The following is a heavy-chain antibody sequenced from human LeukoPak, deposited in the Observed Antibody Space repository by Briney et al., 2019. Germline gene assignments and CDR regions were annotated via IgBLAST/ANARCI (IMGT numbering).Heavy chain of an antibody. CDR1: GYSFTDYY. CDR2: INPNSGGT. CDR3: ARADRLDGGPYLIGP. V-gene: IGHV1-2*02. J-gene: IGHJ5*02. Sequence: ASVKVSCKTSGYSFTDYYMHWVRQAPGQGLEWMGWINPNSGGTSSAQKFQGRVTTTRDTSITTVYMEVSWLTSDDTAIYYCARADRLDGGPYLIGPWGQGTLVTVFS. D-gene: IGHD2-21*01.